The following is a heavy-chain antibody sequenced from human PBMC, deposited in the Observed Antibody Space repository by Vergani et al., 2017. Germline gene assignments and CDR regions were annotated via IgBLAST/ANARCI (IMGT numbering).Heavy chain of an antibody. D-gene: IGHD3-22*01. CDR1: GGTFSSYA. CDR2: IIPIFGTA. Sequence: QVQLVQSGAEVKKPGSSVKVSCKASGGTFSSYAISWVRQAPGQGLEWMGGIIPIFGTANYAQKFQGRVTITADESTSTAYMELSSLRSEATAVYYCARGDGTGMIVPTDPRPGYYYYMDVWGKGTTVTVSS. J-gene: IGHJ6*03. CDR3: ARGDGTGMIVPTDPRPGYYYYMDV. V-gene: IGHV1-69*01.